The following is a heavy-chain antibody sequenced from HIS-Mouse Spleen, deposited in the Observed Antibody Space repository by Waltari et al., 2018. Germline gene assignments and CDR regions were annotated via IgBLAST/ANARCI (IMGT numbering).Heavy chain of an antibody. J-gene: IGHJ2*01. V-gene: IGHV4-39*07. CDR3: AREIPYSSSWYDWYFDL. Sequence: QLQLPESRSGLVKPSETLSLTCTLSGGSISSSSYYWGWIRQHPGKGLEWIGSIYYSGGTYYNPSLKGRVTISVDTSKNQFSLKLSSVTAADTAVYYCAREIPYSSSWYDWYFDLWGRGTLVTVSS. D-gene: IGHD6-13*01. CDR2: IYYSGGT. CDR1: GGSISSSSYY.